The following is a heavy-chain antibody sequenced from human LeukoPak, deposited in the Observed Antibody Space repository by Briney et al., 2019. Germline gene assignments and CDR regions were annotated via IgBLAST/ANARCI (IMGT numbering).Heavy chain of an antibody. J-gene: IGHJ6*03. D-gene: IGHD3-16*01. CDR2: INPNSGGT. V-gene: IGHV1-2*02. CDR3: ARGGLPVYYYYMDV. Sequence: ASVKVSCKTSGYTFTDNYIHWVRQAPGQGLEWMGWINPNSGGTNYAQKFQGRVTMTRDTSISTAYMDLSRLRSDDTAVYYCARGGLPVYYYYMDVWGKGTTVTISS. CDR1: GYTFTDNY.